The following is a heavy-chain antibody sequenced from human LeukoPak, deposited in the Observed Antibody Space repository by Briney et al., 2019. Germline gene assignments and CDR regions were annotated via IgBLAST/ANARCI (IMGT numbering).Heavy chain of an antibody. Sequence: SETLSLTCAVYGGSFSGYYWSWIRQPPGKGLEWIGEINHSGSTNYNPSLKSRVTISVDASKNQFSLKLSSVTAADTAVYYCARGLGRSSGWFGDDYWGQGTLVTVSS. D-gene: IGHD6-19*01. CDR2: INHSGST. CDR1: GGSFSGYY. CDR3: ARGLGRSSGWFGDDY. V-gene: IGHV4-34*01. J-gene: IGHJ4*02.